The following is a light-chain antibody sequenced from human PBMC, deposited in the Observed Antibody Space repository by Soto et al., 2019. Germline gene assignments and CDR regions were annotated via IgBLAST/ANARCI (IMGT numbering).Light chain of an antibody. V-gene: IGKV1-39*01. CDR2: AAS. CDR1: QSINSY. J-gene: IGKJ1*01. CDR3: QQTDSFPRT. Sequence: DIQMTQSPSSLSASVGDRVTITCRASQSINSYLNWYQHKPGKAPKLLIYAASSLQTGVPSRFSGSRSGTDFALTISSLQRDDFATYYCQQTDSFPRTFGQGTKVDIK.